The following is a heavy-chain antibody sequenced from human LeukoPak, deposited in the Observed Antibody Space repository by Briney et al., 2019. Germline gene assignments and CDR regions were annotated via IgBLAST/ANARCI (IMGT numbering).Heavy chain of an antibody. D-gene: IGHD6-13*01. CDR3: ARHPRIAAAGTSRFDP. Sequence: SETLSLTCAVYGGSFSGYYWSWIRQPPGKGLEWIGEINHSGSTNYNPSLKSRVTISVDTSTNQFSLKLSSVTAADTAVYYCARHPRIAAAGTSRFDPWGQGTLVTVSS. J-gene: IGHJ5*02. CDR1: GGSFSGYY. CDR2: INHSGST. V-gene: IGHV4-34*01.